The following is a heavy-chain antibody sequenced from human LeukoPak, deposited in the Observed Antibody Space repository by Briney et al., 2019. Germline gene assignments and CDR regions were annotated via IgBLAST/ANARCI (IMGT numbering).Heavy chain of an antibody. CDR3: AKDRGGSSSWFDY. D-gene: IGHD6-13*01. J-gene: IGHJ4*02. V-gene: IGHV3-7*03. CDR2: IKQDGSEK. CDR1: GFTFSSYW. Sequence: PGGSLRLSCAASGFTFSSYWMSWVRQASGKGLEWVANIKQDGSEKYYVDSVKGRFTISRDNAKNSLYLQMNSLRAEDTALYYCAKDRGGSSSWFDYWGQGTLVTVSS.